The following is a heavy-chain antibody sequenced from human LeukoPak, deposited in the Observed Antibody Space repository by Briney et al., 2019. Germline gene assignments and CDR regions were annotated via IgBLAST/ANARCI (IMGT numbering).Heavy chain of an antibody. J-gene: IGHJ4*02. CDR1: GDYISSYY. V-gene: IGHV4-59*01. CDR3: ATGYSSTWYYFDY. Sequence: SETLSLTCTVSGDYISSYYWSWLRQPPGKGLEWIGYSYHTGSTNYNPSLKSRVTISVDTSKNQFSLKLSSVTAGDTAVYYCATGYSSTWYYFDYWGQGTLVTVSS. D-gene: IGHD6-13*01. CDR2: SYHTGST.